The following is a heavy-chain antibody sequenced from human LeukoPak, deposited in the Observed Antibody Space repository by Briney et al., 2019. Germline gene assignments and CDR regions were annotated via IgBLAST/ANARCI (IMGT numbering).Heavy chain of an antibody. Sequence: GGSLRLSCAASGFTFSSIYIGWVRQPPGKGLGWVSVIYSGGSTYYTDSVKGRFTVSRDNSKNTLYLQMKSMRAEYTAVYYCASGGTYYDSSGYPSGGFDIWGQGTMVTSSS. CDR1: GFTFSSIY. D-gene: IGHD3-22*01. V-gene: IGHV3-66*01. CDR2: IYSGGST. J-gene: IGHJ3*02. CDR3: ASGGTYYDSSGYPSGGFDI.